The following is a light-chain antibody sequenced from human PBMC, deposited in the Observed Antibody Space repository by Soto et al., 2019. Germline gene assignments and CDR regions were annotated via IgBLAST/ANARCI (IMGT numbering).Light chain of an antibody. V-gene: IGLV1-47*01. CDR1: RSNIGSNY. CDR3: GAWDDSLSGSYV. CDR2: KNN. J-gene: IGLJ1*01. Sequence: QSVLTQPPSASGTPGQRVTISCSGSRSNIGSNYVYWYQQLPGTAPKLLIYKNNQRPSGVPDRFSGSKSGTSASLAISGLRSEDEADYYCGAWDDSLSGSYVFGTGTKVTVL.